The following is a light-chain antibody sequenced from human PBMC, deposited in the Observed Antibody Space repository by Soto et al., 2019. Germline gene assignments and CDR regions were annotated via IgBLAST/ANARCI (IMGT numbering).Light chain of an antibody. CDR2: DVS. CDR1: SSDVGGYNS. J-gene: IGLJ2*01. CDR3: SSYTSSSTVV. Sequence: QSALTQPASVSGSPGQSITISCTGTSSDVGGYNSVSWYQQHPGKAPKLMIYDVSNRPSGVSNRFSGSKSVNTASLTISGLQAEDEADYYCSSYTSSSTVVFGGGTMVTVL. V-gene: IGLV2-14*03.